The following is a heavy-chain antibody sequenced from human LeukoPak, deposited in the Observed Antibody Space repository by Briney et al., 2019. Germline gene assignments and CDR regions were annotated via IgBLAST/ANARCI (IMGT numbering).Heavy chain of an antibody. D-gene: IGHD3-22*01. CDR1: GFTFSHFT. CDR2: IRSDGSEK. Sequence: GGSLRLSCAASGFTFSHFTMHWVRQVPGKGLEWVAFIRSDGSEKLYADSVKGRFAISRDNSKNTQFLQMDSLRVEDTAVYYCAREADHYESSGYPRGGEGAFDIWGQGTMVTVSS. J-gene: IGHJ3*02. V-gene: IGHV3-30*01. CDR3: AREADHYESSGYPRGGEGAFDI.